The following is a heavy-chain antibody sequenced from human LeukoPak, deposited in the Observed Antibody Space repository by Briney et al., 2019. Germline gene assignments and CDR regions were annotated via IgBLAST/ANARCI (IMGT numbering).Heavy chain of an antibody. V-gene: IGHV4-39*01. J-gene: IGHJ4*02. Sequence: PSETLSLTCTVSGGSISSSSYYWSWIRQPPGKGLEWIGEINHSGSTNYNPSLKSRVTISVDTSKNQLSLKLSSVTAADTAVYYCARPAGGYYYFDYWGQGTLVTVSS. CDR2: INHSGST. D-gene: IGHD3-10*01. CDR1: GGSISSSSYY. CDR3: ARPAGGYYYFDY.